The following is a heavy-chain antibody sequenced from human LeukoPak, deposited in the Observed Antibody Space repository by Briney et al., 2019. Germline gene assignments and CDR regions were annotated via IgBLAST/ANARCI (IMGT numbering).Heavy chain of an antibody. V-gene: IGHV3-30-3*01. CDR3: TTGSYGDPGY. Sequence: PGGSLRLSCAASGFTFSSYAMHWVRQAPGKGLEWVAVISYDGSNKYYADSVKGRFTISRDSSKNTLYLQMNSLRAEDTAVYYCTTGSYGDPGYWGQGTLVTVSS. J-gene: IGHJ4*02. CDR1: GFTFSSYA. CDR2: ISYDGSNK. D-gene: IGHD4-17*01.